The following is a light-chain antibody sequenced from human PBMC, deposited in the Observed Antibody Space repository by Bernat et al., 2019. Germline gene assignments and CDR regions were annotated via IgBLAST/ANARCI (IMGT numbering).Light chain of an antibody. V-gene: IGLV2-8*01. J-gene: IGLJ3*02. CDR1: SSDVGGYNY. CDR2: EVS. Sequence: QSALTQPPSASGSPGQSVTISCTGTSSDVGGYNYVSWYQQHPGKAPKVMIYEVSKRPSGVPDRFSGSKSGNTASLTVSGLQAEDEADYYCLSYADSKIWVFGGGTKVTVL. CDR3: LSYADSKIWV.